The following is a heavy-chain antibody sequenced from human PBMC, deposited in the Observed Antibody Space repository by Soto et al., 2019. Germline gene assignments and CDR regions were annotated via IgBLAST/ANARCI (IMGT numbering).Heavy chain of an antibody. J-gene: IGHJ6*02. CDR1: GFTFGDFW. CDR3: ASQRISYAMDV. D-gene: IGHD1-1*01. CDR2: MNQNGSKK. Sequence: EVQLVESGGGLVQPGGSLRLSCTVSGFTFGDFWMTWVRQAPGKGLEWVANMNQNGSKKYYVDSVRGRFAISRDNAKNSLFLQMNSLSAEDTALYYCASQRISYAMDVWGQGTTVTVSS. V-gene: IGHV3-7*05.